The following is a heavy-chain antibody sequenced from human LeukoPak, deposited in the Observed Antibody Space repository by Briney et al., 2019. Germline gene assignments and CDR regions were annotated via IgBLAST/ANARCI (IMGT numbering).Heavy chain of an antibody. Sequence: QAGGSLRLSCAASGFTFSSHWMSWVRQAPGKGLEWVANIKKDGSEKYYVDSVKGRFTISRDNAKTSLYLQMNSLRAEDTAVYYCARAEGYGGELDSWGQGTLVTVSS. V-gene: IGHV3-7*01. CDR3: ARAEGYGGELDS. J-gene: IGHJ4*02. D-gene: IGHD4-23*01. CDR1: GFTFSSHW. CDR2: IKKDGSEK.